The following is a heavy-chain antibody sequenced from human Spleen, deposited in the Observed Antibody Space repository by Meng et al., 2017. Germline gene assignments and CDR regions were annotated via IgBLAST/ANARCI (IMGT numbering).Heavy chain of an antibody. CDR1: GYTFTSYG. D-gene: IGHD3-16*01. CDR3: AFMSERWDY. CDR2: ISAYNGNT. J-gene: IGHJ4*02. Sequence: ASVKVSCKASGYTFTSYGISWVRQAPGQGLEWMGWISAYNGNTNYAQKLQGRVTMTTDTSTSTVYMELSSLRSEDTAVYYCAFMSERWDYWGQGTLVTVSS. V-gene: IGHV1-18*01.